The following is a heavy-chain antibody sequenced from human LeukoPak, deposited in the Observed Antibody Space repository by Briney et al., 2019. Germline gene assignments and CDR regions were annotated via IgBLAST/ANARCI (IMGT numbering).Heavy chain of an antibody. J-gene: IGHJ3*02. V-gene: IGHV3-20*04. CDR3: ARETIVVVTEYAFDI. CDR1: GFTFDDYG. Sequence: GGSLRLSCAASGFTFDDYGMSWVRQAPGKGLEWVSGINWNGGSTGYADSVKGRFTISRDNAKNSLYLQMNSPRAEDTALYYCARETIVVVTEYAFDIWGQGTMVTVSS. D-gene: IGHD2-21*02. CDR2: INWNGGST.